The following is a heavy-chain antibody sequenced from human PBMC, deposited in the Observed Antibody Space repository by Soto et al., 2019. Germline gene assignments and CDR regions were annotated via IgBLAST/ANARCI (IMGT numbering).Heavy chain of an antibody. CDR3: VRAPWGFSATWYDY. Sequence: GGSLRLSCEVSGFSFRSYWMHWVRQAPGKGLVWVARISFDGNISNYADSVKGRFTITRDNARSTVYLQMNSLRAEDTAVYFCVRAPWGFSATWYDYWGQGTLVTVSS. J-gene: IGHJ4*02. V-gene: IGHV3-74*01. CDR2: ISFDGNIS. D-gene: IGHD6-13*01. CDR1: GFSFRSYW.